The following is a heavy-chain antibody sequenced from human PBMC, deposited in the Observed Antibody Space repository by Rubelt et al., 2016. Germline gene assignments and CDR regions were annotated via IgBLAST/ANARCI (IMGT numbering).Heavy chain of an antibody. V-gene: IGHV1-3*01. Sequence: QVQLVQSGAEVKKPGASVKVSCKASGYTFTSYSMHWVRQAPGQRLEWMGWIHAGNGDTKYTQKFKGRLTITRDTSATTADMELSSLRSEDTAVYYCATHGSGWSFDYWGQGTLVTVSS. J-gene: IGHJ4*02. CDR3: ATHGSGWSFDY. CDR1: GYTFTSYS. CDR2: IHAGNGDT. D-gene: IGHD6-19*01.